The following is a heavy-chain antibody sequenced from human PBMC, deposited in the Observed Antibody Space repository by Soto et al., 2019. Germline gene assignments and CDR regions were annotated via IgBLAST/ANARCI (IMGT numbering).Heavy chain of an antibody. J-gene: IGHJ6*02. V-gene: IGHV1-69*13. CDR1: GGAFGSHA. D-gene: IGHD3-22*01. CDR2: IIPFFKGT. CDR3: ARDVPLNYYDSTYSYYALDV. Sequence: SVKVSCKASGGAFGSHAISWLRQAPGQGLEWMGQIIPFFKGTKYAQKFQGRVTITADDSTSTAYMDLSSLTSEDTAVYYCARDVPLNYYDSTYSYYALDVWGQGTTVTVS.